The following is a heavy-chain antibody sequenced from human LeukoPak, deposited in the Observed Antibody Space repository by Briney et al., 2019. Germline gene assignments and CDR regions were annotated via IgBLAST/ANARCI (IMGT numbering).Heavy chain of an antibody. Sequence: SETLSLTCTVSGGPISSYYWSWIRQPPGKGLEWIGYIYHSGSTYYNPSLKSRVTISVDRSKNQFSLKLSSVTAADTAVYYCARGWLPGSSSPHFYWGQGTLVTVSS. CDR2: IYHSGST. CDR3: ARGWLPGSSSPHFY. J-gene: IGHJ4*02. D-gene: IGHD6-6*01. CDR1: GGPISSYY. V-gene: IGHV4-59*12.